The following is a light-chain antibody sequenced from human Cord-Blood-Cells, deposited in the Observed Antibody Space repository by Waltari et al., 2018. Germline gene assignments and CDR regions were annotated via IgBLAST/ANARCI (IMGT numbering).Light chain of an antibody. V-gene: IGLV2-23*01. CDR2: EGS. CDR3: CSYAGSSTYV. CDR1: SSDVGSYNL. Sequence: QSALTQPASVSGSPGQSITIPCPGTSSDVGSYNLVPWYQQHPGKAPKLMIDEGSKRPSGVSNRFSGSKSGNTASLTISGLQAEDEADYYCCSYAGSSTYVFGTGTKVTVL. J-gene: IGLJ1*01.